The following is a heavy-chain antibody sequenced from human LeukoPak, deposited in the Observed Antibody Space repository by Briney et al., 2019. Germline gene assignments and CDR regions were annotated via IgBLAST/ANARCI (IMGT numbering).Heavy chain of an antibody. V-gene: IGHV1-2*02. J-gene: IGHJ4*02. CDR2: INPNSGGT. CDR1: GYTFTDYY. Sequence: ASVKVSCKASGYTFTDYYMNWVRQAPGQGLEWMGWINPNSGGTNDAQKFQGRVTMTRDTSISTAYMELSRLRSDDTAVYYCARDRVAARLTFDYWGQGTLVTVSS. CDR3: ARDRVAARLTFDY. D-gene: IGHD6-6*01.